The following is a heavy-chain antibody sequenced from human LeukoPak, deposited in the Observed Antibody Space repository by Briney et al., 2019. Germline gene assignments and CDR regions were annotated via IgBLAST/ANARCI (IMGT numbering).Heavy chain of an antibody. CDR3: ARGAGFLEWLVDQNYFDY. Sequence: TGGSLRLSCAASGFTFSSYSMNWVRQAPGKGLEWVSSISSSSSYIYYADSVKGRFTISRDNAENSLYLQMNSLRAEDTAVYYCARGAGFLEWLVDQNYFDYWGQGTLVTVSS. V-gene: IGHV3-21*01. CDR2: ISSSSSYI. D-gene: IGHD3-3*01. J-gene: IGHJ4*02. CDR1: GFTFSSYS.